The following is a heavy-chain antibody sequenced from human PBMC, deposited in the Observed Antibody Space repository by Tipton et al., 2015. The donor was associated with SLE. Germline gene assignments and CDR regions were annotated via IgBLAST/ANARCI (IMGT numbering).Heavy chain of an antibody. D-gene: IGHD3-22*01. V-gene: IGHV3-33*06. CDR3: AKDLTYYYDSSGTAFDY. CDR1: GFTFSNAW. J-gene: IGHJ4*02. CDR2: IWYDGSNK. Sequence: SLRLSCAASGFTFSNAWMSWVRQAPGKGLEWVAVIWYDGSNKYYADSVKGRFTISRDNSKNTLYLQMNSLRAEDTAVYYCAKDLTYYYDSSGTAFDYWGQGTLVTVSS.